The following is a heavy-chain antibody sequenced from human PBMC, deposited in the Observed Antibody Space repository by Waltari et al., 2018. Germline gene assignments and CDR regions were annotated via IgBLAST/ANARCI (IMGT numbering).Heavy chain of an antibody. CDR3: ASDRGSGLYLDS. J-gene: IGHJ4*02. Sequence: QVQLQESGPGLVKPSGTLSLTCTVPGDSITNNFFWSWVRQSPGKGLEWIGQVHQSGRSNYDPSRESRVTVSVDTSKNLFSLKMTSVTAADTATYYCASDRGSGLYLDSWGQGTLVTVSP. CDR1: GDSITNNFF. CDR2: VHQSGRS. V-gene: IGHV4-4*02. D-gene: IGHD2-15*01.